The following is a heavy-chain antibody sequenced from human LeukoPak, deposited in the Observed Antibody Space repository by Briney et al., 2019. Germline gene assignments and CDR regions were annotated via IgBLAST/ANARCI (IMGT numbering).Heavy chain of an antibody. CDR3: ARRYGGYGAIDY. Sequence: GSLRLSCAASGFTFISYWMHWVRQAPGKGVVWVSRINSDGSSTSYAASVKGRFTISRDNAKNTLYLQMNSLRAEDTAVYYCARRYGGYGAIDYWGQGTLVTVSS. V-gene: IGHV3-74*01. J-gene: IGHJ4*02. D-gene: IGHD5-12*01. CDR1: GFTFISYW. CDR2: INSDGSST.